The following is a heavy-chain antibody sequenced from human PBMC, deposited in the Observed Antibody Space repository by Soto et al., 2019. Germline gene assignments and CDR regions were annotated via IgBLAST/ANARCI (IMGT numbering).Heavy chain of an antibody. CDR1: GFTFRTYT. CDR2: ISSGSSYI. V-gene: IGHV3-21*01. D-gene: IGHD3-10*01. J-gene: IGHJ5*01. CDR3: ARDILSGGAYPDS. Sequence: LGGALRLSCAASGFTFRTYTMNWVRHAPGKGLEWISSISSGSSYIYYAGSVKGRFTISRDNAKNSLFLQMNSLRADDTAVYYCARDILSGGAYPDSWGQGTKVTVSS.